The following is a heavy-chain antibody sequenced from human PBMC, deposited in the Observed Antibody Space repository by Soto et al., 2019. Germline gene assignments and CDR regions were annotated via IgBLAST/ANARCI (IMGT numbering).Heavy chain of an antibody. J-gene: IGHJ4*02. CDR2: ISAYNGNT. V-gene: IGHV1-18*01. CDR3: ARGATMIGLYYFDY. CDR1: GYTFTSYG. Sequence: ASVKVSCKASGYTFTSYGISWVRQAPGQGLEWMGWISAYNGNTNYAQKLQGRVTMTTDTSTSTAYMELRSLRSEDTAVYYCARGATMIGLYYFDYWGQGTLVTVSS. D-gene: IGHD3-22*01.